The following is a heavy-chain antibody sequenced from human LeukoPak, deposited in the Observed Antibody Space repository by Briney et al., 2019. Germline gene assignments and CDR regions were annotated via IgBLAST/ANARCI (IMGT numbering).Heavy chain of an antibody. D-gene: IGHD3-22*01. J-gene: IGHJ4*02. V-gene: IGHV4-34*01. CDR1: GGSFSGYY. Sequence: SETLSLTCAVYGGSFSGYYWSWIRQPPGKGLEWIGEINHSGSTNYNPPLKSRVTISVDTSKNQFSLKLSSVTAADTAVYYCARGPYDSSGYYFFDYWGQGTLVTVSS. CDR2: INHSGST. CDR3: ARGPYDSSGYYFFDY.